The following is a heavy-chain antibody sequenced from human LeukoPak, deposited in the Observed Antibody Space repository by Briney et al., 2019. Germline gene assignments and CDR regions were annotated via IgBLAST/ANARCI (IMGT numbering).Heavy chain of an antibody. D-gene: IGHD2-2*02. J-gene: IGHJ6*02. CDR2: ISGSGGST. CDR1: GFTFSSYA. CDR3: AKVPTAIHYYYGMDV. Sequence: GGSLRLSCAASGFTFSSYATSWVRQAPGKGLEWVSAISGSGGSTYYGDSVKGRLTISRDNSKNTLYLQLNSLRAEDTAVYYCAKVPTAIHYYYGMDVWGQGTTVTVSS. V-gene: IGHV3-23*01.